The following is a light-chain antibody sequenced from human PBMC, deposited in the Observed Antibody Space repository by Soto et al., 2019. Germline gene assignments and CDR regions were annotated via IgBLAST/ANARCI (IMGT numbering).Light chain of an antibody. Sequence: LTQSPSVSVAPGQTARITCGGNNIGIKSVHWYQQRPGQAPVLVVHDVSDRPSGIPERFSGSNSGNTATLTISRVEAGDEADYYCQVWDSSSDVVFGGGTKLTVL. CDR3: QVWDSSSDVV. V-gene: IGLV3-21*02. J-gene: IGLJ2*01. CDR1: NIGIKS. CDR2: DVS.